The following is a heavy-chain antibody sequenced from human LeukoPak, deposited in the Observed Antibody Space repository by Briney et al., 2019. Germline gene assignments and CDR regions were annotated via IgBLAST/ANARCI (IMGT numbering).Heavy chain of an antibody. V-gene: IGHV1-18*01. Sequence: ASVKVSCKASGYTFSSYGISWVRQAPGQGLEWMGWISAYNGNTNYRQKLQGRVTMTTDTSTSTAYMDLRSLRSDDTAIYYCARVHYDILTGYSYFDYWGQGTLVTVSS. CDR2: ISAYNGNT. CDR1: GYTFSSYG. CDR3: ARVHYDILTGYSYFDY. D-gene: IGHD3-9*01. J-gene: IGHJ4*02.